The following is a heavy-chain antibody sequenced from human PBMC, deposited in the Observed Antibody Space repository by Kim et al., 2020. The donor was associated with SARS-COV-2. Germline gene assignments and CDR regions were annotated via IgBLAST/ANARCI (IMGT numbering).Heavy chain of an antibody. Sequence: VKGRFTISRDNSNNTLYLQMNSLRAEDTAVYYCAKAPGPYYYDSSGYYDYWGQGTLVTVSS. D-gene: IGHD3-22*01. J-gene: IGHJ4*02. CDR3: AKAPGPYYYDSSGYYDY. V-gene: IGHV3-23*01.